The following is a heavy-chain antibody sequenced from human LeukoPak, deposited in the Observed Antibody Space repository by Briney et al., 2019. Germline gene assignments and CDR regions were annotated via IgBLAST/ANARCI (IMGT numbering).Heavy chain of an antibody. CDR1: TYSISSGSY. CDR2: IHHSGST. Sequence: SETLSLTCTVSTYSISSGSYWGWVRQPPGKGLEWIASIHHSGSTYYSPSLKSRVTMSVDTSKNQFSLRLRSVTAADTTMYYCVRDPRFSPFDPWGQGTLVIVSS. D-gene: IGHD2/OR15-2a*01. V-gene: IGHV4-38-2*02. J-gene: IGHJ5*02. CDR3: VRDPRFSPFDP.